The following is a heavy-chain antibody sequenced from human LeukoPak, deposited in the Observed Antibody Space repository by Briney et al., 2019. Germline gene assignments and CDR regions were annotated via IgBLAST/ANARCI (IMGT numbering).Heavy chain of an antibody. Sequence: PGGSLRLSCAASGFTFSSYEINWVRQVPGKGLEWVAHISGSGSTFYYAESVKGRFTISRDNPKNSLFLQMNSLTAEDTATYYCARDAFGSSWSIDFWGRGTLVTVSS. CDR2: ISGSGSTF. D-gene: IGHD6-13*01. J-gene: IGHJ4*02. V-gene: IGHV3-48*03. CDR3: ARDAFGSSWSIDF. CDR1: GFTFSSYE.